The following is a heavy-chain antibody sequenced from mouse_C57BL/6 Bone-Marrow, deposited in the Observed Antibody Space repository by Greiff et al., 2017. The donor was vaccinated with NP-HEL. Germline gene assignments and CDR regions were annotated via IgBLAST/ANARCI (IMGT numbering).Heavy chain of an antibody. CDR1: GFTFTDYY. CDR3: ARYNYGSSHYFDY. J-gene: IGHJ2*01. D-gene: IGHD1-1*01. Sequence: EVMLVESGGGLVQPGGSLSLSCAASGFTFTDYYMSWVRQPPGKALEWLGFIRNKANGYTTEYSASVKGRFTISRDNSQSILYLQMNALRAEDSATYYCARYNYGSSHYFDYWGQGTTLTVSS. V-gene: IGHV7-3*01. CDR2: IRNKANGYTT.